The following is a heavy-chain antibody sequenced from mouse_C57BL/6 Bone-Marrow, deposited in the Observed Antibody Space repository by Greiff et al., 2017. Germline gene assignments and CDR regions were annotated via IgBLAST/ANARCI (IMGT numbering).Heavy chain of an antibody. CDR1: GFTFSDYY. CDR2: INYDGSST. Sequence: EVMLVESERGLVQPGSSMKISCTASGFTFSDYYMAWVRQVPEKGLEWVANINYDGSSTYYLASLKSRFIISRDNAKNVLYLQMSSLKSEDTATYYCARETGANWGFDYWGQGTTLTVSS. V-gene: IGHV5-16*01. CDR3: ARETGANWGFDY. J-gene: IGHJ2*01. D-gene: IGHD4-1*01.